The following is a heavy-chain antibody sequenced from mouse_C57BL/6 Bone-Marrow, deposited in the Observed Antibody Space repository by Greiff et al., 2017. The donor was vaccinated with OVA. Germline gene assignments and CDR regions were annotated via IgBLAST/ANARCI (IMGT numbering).Heavy chain of an antibody. V-gene: IGHV1-47*01. CDR2: FHPYNDDT. CDR3: ARPGDYDGDWLAY. D-gene: IGHD2-4*01. Sequence: VQLQQSGAELVKPGASVKLSCKASGYTFTTYPIEWMKQNHGNSLEWIGNFHPYNDDTTYNEKFKGKATLTVEKSSSTVYLELSRLTSDDSAVYYCARPGDYDGDWLAYWGQGTLVTVSA. CDR1: GYTFTTYP. J-gene: IGHJ3*01.